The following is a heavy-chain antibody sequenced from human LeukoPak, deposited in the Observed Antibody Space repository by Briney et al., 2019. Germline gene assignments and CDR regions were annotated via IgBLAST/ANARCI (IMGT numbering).Heavy chain of an antibody. CDR2: INSDGSST. Sequence: GGSLRLSCAASGFTFSSYAMSWVRQAPGKGLVWVSRINSDGSSTSYADSVKGRFTISRDNAKNTLYLQMNSLRAEDTAVYYCARTDDYGESTDYWGQGTLVTVSS. CDR3: ARTDDYGESTDY. D-gene: IGHD4-17*01. V-gene: IGHV3-74*01. CDR1: GFTFSSYA. J-gene: IGHJ4*02.